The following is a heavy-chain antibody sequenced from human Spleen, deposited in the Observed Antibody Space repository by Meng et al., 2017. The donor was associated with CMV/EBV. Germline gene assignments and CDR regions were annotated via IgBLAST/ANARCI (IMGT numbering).Heavy chain of an antibody. CDR3: ARAGAPAAIGGSYYYYGMDV. D-gene: IGHD2-2*02. CDR2: IIPILGIA. CDR1: GGTFSSYT. V-gene: IGHV1-69*02. J-gene: IGHJ6*02. Sequence: SVKVSCKASGGTFSSYTISWVRQAPGQGLEWMGRIIPILGIANYAQKFQGRVTITADKSTSTAYMELSSLRSDDTAVYYCARAGAPAAIGGSYYYYGMDVWGQGTTVTVSS.